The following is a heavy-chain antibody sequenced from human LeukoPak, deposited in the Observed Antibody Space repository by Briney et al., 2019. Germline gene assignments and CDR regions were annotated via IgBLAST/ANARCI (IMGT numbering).Heavy chain of an antibody. CDR2: MWSDGSKT. V-gene: IGHV3-33*01. J-gene: IGHJ3*02. D-gene: IGHD3-10*01. CDR3: TRAGEVLPHDGFDI. Sequence: GGSLRLSCTASGFTLSYYGMHWVRQAPGKGLELVALMWSDGSKTSYADSVRGRFTISRDISKNTVYLQMYSLRVEDTAVYFCTRAGEVLPHDGFDIWGRGTMVTVSS. CDR1: GFTLSYYG.